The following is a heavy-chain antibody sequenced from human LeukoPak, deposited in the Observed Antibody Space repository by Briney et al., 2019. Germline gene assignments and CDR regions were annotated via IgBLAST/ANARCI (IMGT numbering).Heavy chain of an antibody. CDR1: GGSFSGYC. Sequence: RSSETLSLTCAVYGGSFSGYCWSWIRQPPGKGLEWIGEINHSGSTNYNPSLMSRVTISVDTSKNQFSLKLSSVTAADTAVYYCARAILPQIGPKEVGATAHFDYWGQGTLVTVSS. D-gene: IGHD1-26*01. V-gene: IGHV4-34*01. CDR2: INHSGST. J-gene: IGHJ4*02. CDR3: ARAILPQIGPKEVGATAHFDY.